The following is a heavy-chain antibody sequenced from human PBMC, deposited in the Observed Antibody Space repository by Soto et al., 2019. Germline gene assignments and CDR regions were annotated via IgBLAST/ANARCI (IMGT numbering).Heavy chain of an antibody. CDR1: GDSVSSNSAA. Sequence: QVQLQQSGPGLVKPSQTLSLTCAISGDSVSSNSAAWNWIRQSPSRGLEWLGRTYYRSKWYNDYAVSVKSRITINPDTSKNQFSLQLNSVTPEDTAVYYCQGVTIFGVVIIGFSCYYYYYMDVWGKGTTVTVSS. CDR2: TYYRSKWYN. CDR3: QGVTIFGVVIIGFSCYYYYYMDV. J-gene: IGHJ6*03. V-gene: IGHV6-1*01. D-gene: IGHD3-3*01.